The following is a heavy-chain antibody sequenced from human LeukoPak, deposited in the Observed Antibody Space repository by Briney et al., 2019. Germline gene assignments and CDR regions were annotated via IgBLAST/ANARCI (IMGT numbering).Heavy chain of an antibody. CDR2: VNPSGGST. J-gene: IGHJ4*02. CDR1: GYTFTSYY. Sequence: GAAVKVSCKPSGYTFTSYYIHWVRQAPGQGLEWMGIVNPSGGSTSYAQKFQGRVTMTRDMSTSTVYMELSSLRSEDTAVYYCARDQYSSPPRWYYFAYWGQGTLVTVSS. CDR3: ARDQYSSPPRWYYFAY. D-gene: IGHD4-11*01. V-gene: IGHV1-46*01.